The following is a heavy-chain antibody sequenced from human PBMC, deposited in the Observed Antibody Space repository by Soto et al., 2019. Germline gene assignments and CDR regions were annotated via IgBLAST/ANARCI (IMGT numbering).Heavy chain of an antibody. CDR2: ISESGAGT. Sequence: GGSLRLSCAASGFTFSSYAMTWVRQAPGKGLEWVSGISESGAGTYYADSVKGRFTISRDNSKNTLYLQMNSLRAEDTALYYCRKTPSPVLWWSDYWGQGTLVTVSS. D-gene: IGHD2-21*01. CDR3: RKTPSPVLWWSDY. CDR1: GFTFSSYA. V-gene: IGHV3-23*01. J-gene: IGHJ4*02.